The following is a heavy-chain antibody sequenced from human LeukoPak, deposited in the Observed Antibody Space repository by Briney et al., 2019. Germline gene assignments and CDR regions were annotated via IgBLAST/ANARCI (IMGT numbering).Heavy chain of an antibody. D-gene: IGHD3-10*01. CDR2: ISSSSSYI. CDR1: GFTFSSYS. V-gene: IGHV3-21*01. J-gene: IGHJ4*02. Sequence: VGSLRLSCAASGFTFSSYSMNWVRQAPGKGLEWVSSISSSSSYIYYADSVKGRFTISRDNAKNSLYLQMNSLRAEDTAVYYCASRGPFGELLPPIHYWGQGTLVTVSS. CDR3: ASRGPFGELLPPIHY.